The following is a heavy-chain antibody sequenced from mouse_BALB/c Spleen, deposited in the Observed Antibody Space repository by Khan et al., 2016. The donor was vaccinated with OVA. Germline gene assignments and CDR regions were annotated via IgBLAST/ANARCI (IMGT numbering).Heavy chain of an antibody. V-gene: IGHV1S56*01. Sequence: QVQLQQSGPELVKPGALVKISCKASGYTFTSYDINWVMQRPGQGLEWIGWISPGDDSTKYNEKFKDKATLTADQSSSTAYLQISSLTSDNSAVYFYAREGLRRVAMDYWGQGTSVTVSS. CDR1: GYTFTSYD. J-gene: IGHJ4*01. CDR2: ISPGDDST. CDR3: AREGLRRVAMDY. D-gene: IGHD2-4*01.